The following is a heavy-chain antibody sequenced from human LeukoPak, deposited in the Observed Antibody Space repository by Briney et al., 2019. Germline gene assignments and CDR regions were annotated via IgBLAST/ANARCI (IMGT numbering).Heavy chain of an antibody. CDR1: GFSVSNTY. CDR3: AKKLALYYNTWQPFDS. CDR2: IYSGGNT. V-gene: IGHV3-53*01. J-gene: IGHJ4*02. D-gene: IGHD3-16*02. Sequence: AGGSLRLSCAASGFSVSNTYMSWVRQAPGKGLEWVSIIYSGGNTYYAGSVKGRFTISRDNSRNTLYLQMSSLRAEDTAVYYCAKKLALYYNTWQPFDSWGQGALVTVSS.